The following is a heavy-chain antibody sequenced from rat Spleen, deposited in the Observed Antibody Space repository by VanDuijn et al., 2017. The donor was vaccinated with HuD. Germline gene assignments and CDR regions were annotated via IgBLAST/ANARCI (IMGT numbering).Heavy chain of an antibody. J-gene: IGHJ2*01. CDR1: GFTFNNYW. D-gene: IGHD1-11*01. CDR2: ITTTGGST. CDR3: SREGLYGNFFDY. Sequence: EVQLVESGGGLVQPGGSLKLSCVASGFTFNNYWMTWIRQAPGKGLEWIASITTTGGSTYYSGSVKGRFTISRDNAKSTLYLQMASLRSEDTATYYCSREGLYGNFFDYCGQGVMVTVSS. V-gene: IGHV5-31*01.